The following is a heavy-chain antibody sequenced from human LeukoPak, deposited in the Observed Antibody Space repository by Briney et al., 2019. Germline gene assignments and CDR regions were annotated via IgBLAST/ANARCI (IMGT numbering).Heavy chain of an antibody. CDR1: GFTFSSYA. V-gene: IGHV3-30-3*01. CDR3: ARDLWFGELYYYYGMDV. D-gene: IGHD3-10*01. J-gene: IGHJ6*02. Sequence: GGSLRLSCAASGFTFSSYAMRWVRQAPGKGLEWVAVISYDGSNKYYADSVKGRFTISRDNSKNTLYLQMNSLRAEDTAVYYCARDLWFGELYYYYGMDVWGQGTTVTVSS. CDR2: ISYDGSNK.